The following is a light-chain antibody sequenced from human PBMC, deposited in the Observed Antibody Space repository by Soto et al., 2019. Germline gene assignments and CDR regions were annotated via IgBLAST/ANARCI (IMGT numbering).Light chain of an antibody. V-gene: IGLV2-14*01. J-gene: IGLJ1*01. CDR1: SSDVGGYNY. CDR2: EVS. Sequence: QSALTQPASVSGSPGQSITISCTGTSSDVGGYNYVSWYQQHPGKAPKLMIYEVSYRPSGVSNRFSGSKSGNTASLTISGLQAEDEADYYCNSYTSSSTRVFGTGTKLTVL. CDR3: NSYTSSSTRV.